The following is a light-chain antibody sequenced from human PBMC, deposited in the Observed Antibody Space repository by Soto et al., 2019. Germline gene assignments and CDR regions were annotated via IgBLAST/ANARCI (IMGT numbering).Light chain of an antibody. V-gene: IGLV1-40*01. J-gene: IGLJ2*01. Sequence: QSVLTQPPSVSGAPGQGVTISCTGSSSNIGAGYDVHWYQQLPGTAPKLLIYRNINRPSGVPDRFSGSKSGTSASLAITGLQAEDEADYYCHSYDSSLSGVLFGGGTKLTV. CDR2: RNI. CDR3: HSYDSSLSGVL. CDR1: SSNIGAGYD.